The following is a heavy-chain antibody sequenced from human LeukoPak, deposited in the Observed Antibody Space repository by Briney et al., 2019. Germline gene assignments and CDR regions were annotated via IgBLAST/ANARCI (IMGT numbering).Heavy chain of an antibody. CDR3: ARKGRGYSGYDKCWFDP. D-gene: IGHD5-12*01. CDR2: INPNSGGT. V-gene: IGHV1-2*02. CDR1: GYTFTGYY. Sequence: GASVKVSCKASGYTFTGYYMHWVRQAPGQGLEWMGWINPNSGGTNYAQKFQGRVTMTRDTSISTAYMELSRLRSDDTAVYYCARKGRGYSGYDKCWFDPWGQGTLVTVSS. J-gene: IGHJ5*02.